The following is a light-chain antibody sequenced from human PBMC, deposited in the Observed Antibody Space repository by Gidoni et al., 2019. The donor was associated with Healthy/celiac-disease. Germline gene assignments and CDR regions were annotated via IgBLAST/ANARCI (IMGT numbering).Light chain of an antibody. V-gene: IGLV2-8*01. CDR1: SRDVGGYNY. CDR3: SSYAGSNNVV. Sequence: QSALTQPPSASASPAPSVPIPCTGTSRDVGGYNYVSWYQQHPGKAPKLMIYEVSKRPSGVPDRFSGSKSGNTASLTVSGLQAEDEADYYCSSYAGSNNVVFGGGTKLTVL. CDR2: EVS. J-gene: IGLJ2*01.